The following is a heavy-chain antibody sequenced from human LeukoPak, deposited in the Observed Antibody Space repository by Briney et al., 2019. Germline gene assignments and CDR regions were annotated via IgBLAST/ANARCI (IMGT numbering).Heavy chain of an antibody. D-gene: IGHD3-22*01. CDR2: INAYNGNT. CDR3: ARRDYDSSGYYD. Sequence: GAAVTDSFKASVYTFTNYGISGLGQAPGRGLEGMGWINAYNGNTNDAQNLQGRVNMTTDTFTSTAYMELRSLRSDDTAVYYCARRDYDSSGYYDWGQGTVATVSS. J-gene: IGHJ4*02. CDR1: VYTFTNYG. V-gene: IGHV1-18*01.